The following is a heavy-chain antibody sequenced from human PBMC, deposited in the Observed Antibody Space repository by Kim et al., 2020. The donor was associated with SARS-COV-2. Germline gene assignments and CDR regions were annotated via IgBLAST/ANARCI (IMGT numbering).Heavy chain of an antibody. D-gene: IGHD5-18*01. Sequence: GGSLRLSCAASGFTFSRYWMHWVRQAPGKGLVWVSRLNTDGSTTTYAYSVKGRFTISRDNAKNTVYLQMHSLRAEATAADYCARGWDETAMADEYWGLGT. V-gene: IGHV3-74*01. J-gene: IGHJ4*02. CDR3: ARGWDETAMADEY. CDR1: GFTFSRYW. CDR2: LNTDGSTT.